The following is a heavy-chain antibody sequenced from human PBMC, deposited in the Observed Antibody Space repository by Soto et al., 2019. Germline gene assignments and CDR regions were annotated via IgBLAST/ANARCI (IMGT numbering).Heavy chain of an antibody. V-gene: IGHV1-69*13. CDR2: IIPIFGTA. J-gene: IGHJ5*02. CDR3: ARDKEDIVLVPAAMEYWFDP. D-gene: IGHD2-2*01. Sequence: SVKVSCKASGGTFSSYAISWVRQAPGQGLEWMGGIIPIFGTANYAQKFQGRVTITADESTSTAYMELSSLRSEDTAVYYCARDKEDIVLVPAAMEYWFDPWGQGTLVTVSS. CDR1: GGTFSSYA.